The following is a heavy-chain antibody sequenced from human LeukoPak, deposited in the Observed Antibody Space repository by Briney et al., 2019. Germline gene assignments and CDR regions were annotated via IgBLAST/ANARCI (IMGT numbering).Heavy chain of an antibody. D-gene: IGHD2-8*01. CDR3: ARGPPDIVLMVYATRWNWFDP. CDR1: GGSFSGYY. J-gene: IGHJ5*02. V-gene: IGHV4-34*01. CDR2: INHSGST. Sequence: SETLSLTCAVYGGSFSGYYWSWIRQPPGKGLEWIGEINHSGSTNYNPSLKSRVTISVDTSKNQFSLKLSSVTAADTAVYYCARGPPDIVLMVYATRWNWFDPWGQRTLVTVSS.